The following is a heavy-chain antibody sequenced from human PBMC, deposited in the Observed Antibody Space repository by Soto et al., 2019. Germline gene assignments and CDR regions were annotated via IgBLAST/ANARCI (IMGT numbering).Heavy chain of an antibody. CDR1: GFTFNSYG. Sequence: QVQLVDSGGGVVQPGRSLRLSCAASGFTFNSYGMHWVRQAPGKGLEWVALISYDGRNKYYADSVQGRFTIARDNSKSTLYLQMNSLSVEDTAVYYCAAGYSCGHYSGQGILVTVFS. CDR2: ISYDGRNK. J-gene: IGHJ4*02. D-gene: IGHD5-18*01. V-gene: IGHV3-30*03. CDR3: AAGYSCGHY.